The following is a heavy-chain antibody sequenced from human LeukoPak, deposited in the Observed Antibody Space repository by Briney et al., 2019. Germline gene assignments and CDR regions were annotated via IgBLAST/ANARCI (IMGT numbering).Heavy chain of an antibody. CDR1: GFTFSAYA. D-gene: IGHD4-17*01. J-gene: IGHJ3*02. V-gene: IGHV3-23*01. Sequence: GGSLRLSCAASGFTFSAYAVIWVRQAPGKGLEWVSAISASGDYTHYADTVKGRFDISRDNSKNTVYLQMSSLRAEDAALYYCAKDPNGDYVGAFDSWGQGTTVIVSS. CDR3: AKDPNGDYVGAFDS. CDR2: ISASGDYT.